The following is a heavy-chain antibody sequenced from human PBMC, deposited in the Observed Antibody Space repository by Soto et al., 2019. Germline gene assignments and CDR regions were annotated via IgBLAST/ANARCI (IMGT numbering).Heavy chain of an antibody. CDR1: GGSISTSNYY. Sequence: SETLSLTCTVSGGSISTSNYYWGWIRQPPRKGLEWIASMYYSGSTYYNPSLKSRVTISVDTSKTQFSLKLSSVTAADTAVYYCARAVKDIVVVPAANLIDYWGQGTLVTVSS. V-gene: IGHV4-39*01. CDR3: ARAVKDIVVVPAANLIDY. D-gene: IGHD2-2*01. CDR2: MYYSGST. J-gene: IGHJ4*02.